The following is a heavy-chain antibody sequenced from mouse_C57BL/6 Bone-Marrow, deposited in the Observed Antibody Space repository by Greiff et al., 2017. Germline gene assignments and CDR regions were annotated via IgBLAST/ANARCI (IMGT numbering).Heavy chain of an antibody. CDR3: TREGIHYYGSSYDWYFDV. CDR1: GFTFSSYA. D-gene: IGHD1-1*01. CDR2: ISSGGDYI. V-gene: IGHV5-9-1*02. J-gene: IGHJ1*03. Sequence: EVQGVESGEGLVKPGGSLKLSCAASGFTFSSYAMSWVRQTPEKRLEWVAYISSGGDYIYYADTVKGRFTISRDNARNTLYLQMSSLKSEDTAMYYCTREGIHYYGSSYDWYFDVWGTGTTVTVSS.